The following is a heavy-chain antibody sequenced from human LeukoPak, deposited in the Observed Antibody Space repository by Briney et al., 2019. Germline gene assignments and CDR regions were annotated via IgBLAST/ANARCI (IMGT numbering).Heavy chain of an antibody. CDR2: ITSSSSRI. V-gene: IGHV3-21*05. D-gene: IGHD1-26*01. CDR3: AKDLRSGSYDYY. J-gene: IGHJ4*02. Sequence: NPGGSLRLSCAASGFIFSSYSMNWVRQAPGKGLEWVSYITSSSSRIYYADSVKGRFTISRDNSKNTVDLQMNSLRAEDTAVYYCAKDLRSGSYDYYWGQGTPVTVSS. CDR1: GFIFSSYS.